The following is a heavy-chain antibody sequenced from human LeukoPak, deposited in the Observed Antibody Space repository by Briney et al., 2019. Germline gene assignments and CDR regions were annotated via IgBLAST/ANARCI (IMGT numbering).Heavy chain of an antibody. J-gene: IGHJ5*02. CDR1: GVSISSSSYY. Sequence: PSETLSLTCTVSGVSISSSSYYWGWIRQPPGKGLEWIGSIYYSGSTYYNPSLKSRVTISVDTSKNQFSLKLSSVTAADTAVYYCARVAIPGGAFVDTAMVLPVWFDPWGQGTLVTVSS. CDR3: ARVAIPGGAFVDTAMVLPVWFDP. CDR2: IYYSGST. V-gene: IGHV4-39*01. D-gene: IGHD5-18*01.